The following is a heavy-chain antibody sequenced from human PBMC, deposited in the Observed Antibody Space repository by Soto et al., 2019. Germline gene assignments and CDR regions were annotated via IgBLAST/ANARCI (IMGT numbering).Heavy chain of an antibody. CDR2: VSIGGST. D-gene: IGHD2-15*01. CDR1: GFTFSSYA. Sequence: GSLRLSCAASGFTFSSYAMGWDRQGPGKGLEWVAVVSIGGSTHYADSVRGRFTISRDNSKNTLSLQMNSLTAEDTAVYFCAKRRGAGGHFDYWGQGALVTSPQ. J-gene: IGHJ4*02. V-gene: IGHV3-23*01. CDR3: AKRRGAGGHFDY.